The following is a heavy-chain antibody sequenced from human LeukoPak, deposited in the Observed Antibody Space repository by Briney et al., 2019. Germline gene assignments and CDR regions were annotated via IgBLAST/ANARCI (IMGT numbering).Heavy chain of an antibody. J-gene: IGHJ4*02. V-gene: IGHV6-1*01. D-gene: IGHD3-10*01. CDR3: ARGTGTSDF. CDR1: GDSVSSNSDA. Sequence: SQTLSLTCAISGDSVSSNSDAWSWIRQSPSRGLEWLGRTYYRSKWYNDYAESVKSRITINSDTSKNQFSLQLNSVTPEDTAVYYCARGTGTSDFWGQGTLVTVSS. CDR2: TYYRSKWYN.